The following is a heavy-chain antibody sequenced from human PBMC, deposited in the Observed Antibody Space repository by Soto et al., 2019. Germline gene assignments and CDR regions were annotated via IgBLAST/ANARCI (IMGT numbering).Heavy chain of an antibody. D-gene: IGHD3-10*01. Sequence: GGSLRLSCAASGFTFSSYAMSWVRQAPGKGLEWVSAISGSGGSTYYADSVKGRFTISRDNSKNTLYLQMNSLRAEDTAVYYSAKHPAEILPYYYYYYMDVWGKGTTVT. CDR3: AKHPAEILPYYYYYYMDV. V-gene: IGHV3-23*01. CDR1: GFTFSSYA. J-gene: IGHJ6*03. CDR2: ISGSGGST.